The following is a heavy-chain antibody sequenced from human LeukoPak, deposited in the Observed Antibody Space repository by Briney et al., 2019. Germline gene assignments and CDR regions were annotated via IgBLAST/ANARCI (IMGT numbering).Heavy chain of an antibody. J-gene: IGHJ4*02. CDR3: ARDSDSSGWSH. V-gene: IGHV4-34*01. CDR1: GGSFSGYY. CDR2: INHSGSN. D-gene: IGHD6-19*01. Sequence: TSETLSLTCAVYGGSFSGYYWSWIRQPPGKGLEWIGEINHSGSNNYNPSLKSRVTISVDTSKNQFSLKLSSVTAADTAVYYCARDSDSSGWSHWGQGTLVTVSS.